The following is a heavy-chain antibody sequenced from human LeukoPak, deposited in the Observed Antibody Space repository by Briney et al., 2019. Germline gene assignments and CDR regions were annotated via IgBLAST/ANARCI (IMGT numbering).Heavy chain of an antibody. CDR1: GYTFTSYY. V-gene: IGHV1-46*01. J-gene: IGHJ6*03. CDR3: ARERPAYYYMDV. CDR2: INPSGGST. Sequence: ASVKVSCKASGYTFTSYYMHWVRQAPGQGLEWMGVINPSGGSTSYAQKSQGRVTMTRDTSTSTVYMELSSLRSEDTAVYYCARERPAYYYMDVWGKGTTVTISS.